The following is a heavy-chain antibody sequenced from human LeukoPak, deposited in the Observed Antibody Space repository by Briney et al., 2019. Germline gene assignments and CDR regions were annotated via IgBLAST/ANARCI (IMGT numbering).Heavy chain of an antibody. V-gene: IGHV5-51*01. J-gene: IGHJ4*02. CDR1: GYRFTSYW. Sequence: GESLKISFQGSGYRFTSYWIGWVRQMPGKGLEWMGIIYPGDSDTRYSPSFQGQVTISADKSISTAYLQWSSLKASDTAMYYCAREYSGSYYWFDYWGQGTLVTVSS. CDR3: AREYSGSYYWFDY. CDR2: IYPGDSDT. D-gene: IGHD1-26*01.